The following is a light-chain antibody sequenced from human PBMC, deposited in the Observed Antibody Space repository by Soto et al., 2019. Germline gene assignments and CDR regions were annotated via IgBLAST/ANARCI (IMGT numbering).Light chain of an antibody. V-gene: IGKV3-15*01. CDR3: QQYNSSPPYT. Sequence: DIVMTQSPATLSVSPGERATLSCRASQSVSSNLARYQQKPGQAPRLLIYGASPRATGIPARFSGSGSGTEFTLTISSLQPEDFAVYYCQQYNSSPPYTFGQGTKLEIK. CDR2: GAS. CDR1: QSVSSN. J-gene: IGKJ2*01.